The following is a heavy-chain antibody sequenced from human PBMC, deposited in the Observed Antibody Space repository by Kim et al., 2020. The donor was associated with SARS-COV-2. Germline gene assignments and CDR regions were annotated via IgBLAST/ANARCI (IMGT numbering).Heavy chain of an antibody. Sequence: GGSLRLSCAASGFIFSGSTMHWVRQGSGNGLEWVGRIRSKANSYATVYAASVKGRFTISRDDSKNTAYLQMNSLKTEDTAVYYCIRHQSVVVESSYYSWFDPGGQGTLVTDSS. D-gene: IGHD2-15*01. J-gene: IGHJ5*02. CDR1: GFIFSGST. V-gene: IGHV3-73*01. CDR3: IRHQSVVVESSYYSWFDP. CDR2: IRSKANSYAT.